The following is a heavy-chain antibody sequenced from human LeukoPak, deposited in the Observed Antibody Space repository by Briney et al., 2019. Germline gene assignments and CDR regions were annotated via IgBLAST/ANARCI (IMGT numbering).Heavy chain of an antibody. CDR2: ISGSGGST. CDR1: GFTFSSCA. J-gene: IGHJ4*02. Sequence: GGSLRLSCAASGFTFSSCAMSWVRQAPGKGLEWVSAISGSGGSTYYADSVKGRFTISRDNSKNTLYLQMNSLRAEDTAVYYCAKVEVGSSGWYIGHYWGQGTLVTVSS. V-gene: IGHV3-23*01. D-gene: IGHD6-19*01. CDR3: AKVEVGSSGWYIGHY.